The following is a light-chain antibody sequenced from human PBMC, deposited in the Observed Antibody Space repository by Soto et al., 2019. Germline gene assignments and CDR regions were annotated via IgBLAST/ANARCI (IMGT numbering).Light chain of an antibody. Sequence: EIVLTQSPATLSLSPGERATLSCRASQRVSRYLAWYQQKPGQAPRLLIYDASNRATGIPARFSGSGSGTDFTLTITSLEPEDFAVYYCQQRSNWPSTFGGGTKVDIK. CDR2: DAS. J-gene: IGKJ4*01. CDR3: QQRSNWPST. V-gene: IGKV3-11*01. CDR1: QRVSRY.